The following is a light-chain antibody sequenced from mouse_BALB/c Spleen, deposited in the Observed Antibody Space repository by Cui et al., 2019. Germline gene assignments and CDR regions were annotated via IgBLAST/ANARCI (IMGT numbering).Light chain of an antibody. Sequence: QTVLTQSPAIMSASLGEETTLTCSASSSVSYMHWYQQKAGTSPKLLIYSPTNLASGVPSRFSGSGSGTFYSLTISGVEAEDAADYNCHQWSSYPWTFGGGTELKIK. J-gene: IGKJ1*01. CDR2: SPT. CDR1: SSVSY. V-gene: IGKV4-80*01. CDR3: HQWSSYPWT.